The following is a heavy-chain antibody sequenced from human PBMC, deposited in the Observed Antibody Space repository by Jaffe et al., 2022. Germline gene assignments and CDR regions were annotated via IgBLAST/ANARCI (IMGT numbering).Heavy chain of an antibody. CDR1: GDSFSTYY. Sequence: QVQLQESGPGLVKPSETLSLTCTLSGDSFSTYYWSWIRQPPGKALEWIGYIYYDGSTHYNPSLESRVTISVDTSKKQFSLQLSSVTAADTAVYYCARDLWDGSGTFSYYMDVWGKGTTVTVSS. CDR3: ARDLWDGSGTFSYYMDV. V-gene: IGHV4-59*01. J-gene: IGHJ6*03. D-gene: IGHD3-10*01. CDR2: IYYDGST.